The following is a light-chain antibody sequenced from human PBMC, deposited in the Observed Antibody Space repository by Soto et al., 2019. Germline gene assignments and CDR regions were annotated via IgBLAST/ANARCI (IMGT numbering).Light chain of an antibody. J-gene: IGLJ2*01. CDR1: SSDIGSYNF. Sequence: QSALTQPPSASGSPGQSVTISCTGASSDIGSYNFFSWYQQHPDKAPKLLLYDVTQRPSGVPDRFSGSESGYTASLTVSGLLAEDEADYYCTSYAGSNFPVVFGGGTKVTVL. CDR3: TSYAGSNFPVV. CDR2: DVT. V-gene: IGLV2-8*01.